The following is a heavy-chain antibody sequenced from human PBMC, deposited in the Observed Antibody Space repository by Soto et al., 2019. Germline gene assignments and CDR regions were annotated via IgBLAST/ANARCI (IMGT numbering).Heavy chain of an antibody. V-gene: IGHV3-30-3*01. J-gene: IGHJ4*02. CDR2: ISYDGSNK. CDR1: GFTFSSYA. D-gene: IGHD6-13*01. CDR3: ERGRQHFFFDY. Sequence: QVQLVESGGGVVQPGRSLRLSCAASGFTFSSYAMHWVRQAPGKGLEWVAVISYDGSNKYYADSVKGRFTISRDNSKHTLYLQMNSLSAEDTGVYYCERGRQHFFFDYWGQGTLVTVSS.